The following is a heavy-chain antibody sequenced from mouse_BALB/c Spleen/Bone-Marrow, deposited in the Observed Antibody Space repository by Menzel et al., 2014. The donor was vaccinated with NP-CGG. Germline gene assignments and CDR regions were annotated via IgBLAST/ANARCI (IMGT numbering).Heavy chain of an antibody. Sequence: EVQVVESGGDLVKPGGSLKLSCAASGFTFSSYGMSWVRQTPDKRLEWVATINNGGTYTYYPDSVKGRFTISRENAKNTLYLQMSSLKSEDTAMYYCALNWDSAYWGQGTLVTVSA. D-gene: IGHD4-1*02. V-gene: IGHV5-6*01. CDR1: GFTFSSYG. J-gene: IGHJ3*01. CDR2: INNGGTYT. CDR3: ALNWDSAY.